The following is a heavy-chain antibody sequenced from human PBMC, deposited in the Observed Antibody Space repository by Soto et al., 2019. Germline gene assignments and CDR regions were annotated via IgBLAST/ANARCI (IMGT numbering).Heavy chain of an antibody. Sequence: SATLSLTCAVSGDSMNNNNWWSWVRQSPRKGLEWIAEIYHSGATNYNPSLQSRVTISIDKSEKQFSLKLNSVTAADTAVYYCARAGLGPAFDSWGEGALVTVSS. J-gene: IGHJ5*01. CDR1: GDSMNNNNW. D-gene: IGHD3-16*01. CDR2: IYHSGAT. V-gene: IGHV4-4*02. CDR3: ARAGLGPAFDS.